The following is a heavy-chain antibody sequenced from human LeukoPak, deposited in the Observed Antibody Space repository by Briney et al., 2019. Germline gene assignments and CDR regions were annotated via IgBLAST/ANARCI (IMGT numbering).Heavy chain of an antibody. D-gene: IGHD2-15*01. J-gene: IGHJ3*02. Sequence: SEALSLTCTVSGGSISSGGYYWSWIRQHPGKGLEWIGYIYYSGSTYYNPSLKSRVTISVDTSKNQFSLKLSSVTAADTAVYYCARGCSGGSCYEAFDIWGQGTMVTVSS. CDR2: IYYSGST. CDR3: ARGCSGGSCYEAFDI. CDR1: GGSISSGGYY. V-gene: IGHV4-31*03.